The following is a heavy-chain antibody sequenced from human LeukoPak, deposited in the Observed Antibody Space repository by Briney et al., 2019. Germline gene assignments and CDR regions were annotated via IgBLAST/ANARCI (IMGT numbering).Heavy chain of an antibody. CDR2: IIPILGIA. CDR1: GGTFSSYT. V-gene: IGHV1-69*02. Sequence: EASVKVSCKASGGTFSSYTISWVRQAPGQGLEWIGRIIPILGIANYAQKFQGRVTITADKSTSTAYMELSSLRSEDTAVYYCARGNQLWLPHRYYYYMDVWGKGTTVTVSS. D-gene: IGHD5-18*01. J-gene: IGHJ6*03. CDR3: ARGNQLWLPHRYYYYMDV.